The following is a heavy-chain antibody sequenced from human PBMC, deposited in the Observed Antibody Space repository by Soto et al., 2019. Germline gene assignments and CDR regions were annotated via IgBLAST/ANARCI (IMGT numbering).Heavy chain of an antibody. V-gene: IGHV3-73*02. D-gene: IGHD2-8*01. CDR1: GFTFSRSD. CDR3: SRHEEGRRMVFYGMDV. Sequence: QLVESGGGLVQAGGSLRLSCSASGFTFSRSDLHWVRQAPGKGLAWVGRVRSKIHNYATSFADSVRGRFTISRNDSDNTVSLEMSGLKSEDTALYYCSRHEEGRRMVFYGMDVWGQGNTVTVSS. CDR2: VRSKIHNYAT. J-gene: IGHJ6*02.